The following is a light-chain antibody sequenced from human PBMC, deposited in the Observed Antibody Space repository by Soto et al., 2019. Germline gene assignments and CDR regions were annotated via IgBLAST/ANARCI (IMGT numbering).Light chain of an antibody. CDR1: QSTNTW. CDR3: QHYNTYSGT. V-gene: IGKV1-5*03. Sequence: DIQMTQSPSTLSASVGDRVTITCRASQSTNTWLAWYQQQPGKAPKLLTYRASTLESGVPSRFSGSGSGTEVTLTISSLQPDDFSTYYCQHYNTYSGTFGPGTKVDI. J-gene: IGKJ3*01. CDR2: RAS.